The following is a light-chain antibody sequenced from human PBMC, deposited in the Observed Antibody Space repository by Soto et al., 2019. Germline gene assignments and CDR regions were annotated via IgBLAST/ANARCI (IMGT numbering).Light chain of an antibody. CDR2: AAS. Sequence: DIVLTQSPGTLSLSPGERATLSCRASQSVSSSYLVWYQQKPGQAPRLLIYAASSRATGIPDRFSGSGSGTDFTLTISGLEPEDFAAYYCQQYGSSRTFGQGTKVDIK. J-gene: IGKJ1*01. V-gene: IGKV3-20*01. CDR1: QSVSSSY. CDR3: QQYGSSRT.